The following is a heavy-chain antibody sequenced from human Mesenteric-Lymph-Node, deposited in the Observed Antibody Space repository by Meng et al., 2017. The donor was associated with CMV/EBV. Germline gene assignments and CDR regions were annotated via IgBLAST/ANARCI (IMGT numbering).Heavy chain of an antibody. J-gene: IGHJ4*02. Sequence: SETLSLTCAVSGGSFSGYYWNWIRQSPGEGLEWIGEIYHSGSTNYNPSLKSRVTISVDKSKNQFSLKLSSVTAADTAVYYCARFPDYWGQGTLVTVSS. CDR1: GGSFSGYY. D-gene: IGHD3-3*01. CDR2: IYHSGST. V-gene: IGHV4-34*01. CDR3: ARFPDY.